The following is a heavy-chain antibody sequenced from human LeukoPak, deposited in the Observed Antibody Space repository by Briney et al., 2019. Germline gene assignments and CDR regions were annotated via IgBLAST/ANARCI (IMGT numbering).Heavy chain of an antibody. CDR2: MFHNGRT. D-gene: IGHD5-24*01. J-gene: IGHJ5*02. CDR1: GGSISSNSYY. CDR3: ARHPSGRMWLQQGGWFDP. V-gene: IGHV4-39*01. Sequence: SETLSLTCTGTGGSISSNSYYWGWIRQPPGKGLEWIGSMFHNGRTYYNPSLKSRVTISVDTSKNQFSLKLTSVTAADTAVYYCARHPSGRMWLQQGGWFDPWGQGTLVTVSS.